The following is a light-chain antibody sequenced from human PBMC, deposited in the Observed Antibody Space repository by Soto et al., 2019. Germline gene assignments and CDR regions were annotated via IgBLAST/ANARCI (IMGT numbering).Light chain of an antibody. CDR1: QSISSY. Sequence: DIPMTQYPSSLSAYVGDRVTITCRASQSISSYLNWYQQKPGKAPQLQIYAASSLQSGVPSRFSISGSGTDFSLAISSLQPEDFATYFCHQSYSTPYTCGQGAKLEIK. V-gene: IGKV1-39*01. J-gene: IGKJ2*01. CDR3: HQSYSTPYT. CDR2: AAS.